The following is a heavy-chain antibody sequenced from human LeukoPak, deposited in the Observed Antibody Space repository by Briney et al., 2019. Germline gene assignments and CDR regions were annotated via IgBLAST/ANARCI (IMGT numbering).Heavy chain of an antibody. V-gene: IGHV4-34*01. CDR2: INHSGTT. D-gene: IGHD3-22*01. CDR3: ASPSPYYYDSSHYAFDI. Sequence: SETLSLTCAVYGGSLSAYYWSLIRQPPGKGLEWIGEINHSGTTNYNPSLKSRVTISVDTSKNQFSLKLSSVTAADTAVYYCASPSPYYYDSSHYAFDIWGQGTMVTVSS. J-gene: IGHJ3*02. CDR1: GGSLSAYY.